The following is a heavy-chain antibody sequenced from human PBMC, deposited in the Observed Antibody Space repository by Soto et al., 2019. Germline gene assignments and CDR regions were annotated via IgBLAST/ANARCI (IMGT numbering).Heavy chain of an antibody. Sequence: EVQLLESGGGLVQPGGSLRLSRAASGFTFRTYAMSWVRQAPGKGLEWVSVIRGSGGSPYYPDSVKGRFTISRDNSKNTLYLQMNSLRPEDTAVYYCAKDEDIVVVPAALDVWGQGTTVTVSS. J-gene: IGHJ6*02. CDR1: GFTFRTYA. CDR2: IRGSGGSP. D-gene: IGHD2-2*01. CDR3: AKDEDIVVVPAALDV. V-gene: IGHV3-23*01.